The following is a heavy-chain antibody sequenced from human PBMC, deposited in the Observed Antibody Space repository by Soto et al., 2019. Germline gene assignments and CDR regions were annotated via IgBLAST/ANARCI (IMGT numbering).Heavy chain of an antibody. CDR2: ISGSGGKT. J-gene: IGHJ4*02. CDR3: ARWSYLDY. CDR1: GSSFGSYA. D-gene: IGHD3-3*01. Sequence: GGSLRLSCAASGSSFGSYALSWVRQAPGKGLEWVSTISGSGGKTFYADSVKGRFSISRDTSQSTLYLQMNSLRADDTAMYYCARWSYLDYWGQGTRGTV. V-gene: IGHV3-23*01.